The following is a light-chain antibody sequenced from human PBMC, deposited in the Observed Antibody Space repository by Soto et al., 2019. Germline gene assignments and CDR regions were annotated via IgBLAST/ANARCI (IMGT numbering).Light chain of an antibody. CDR3: SSYSSSSTLYV. CDR1: SGDVGGYNY. CDR2: DVS. V-gene: IGLV2-14*01. J-gene: IGLJ1*01. Sequence: QSALTQPASVSESPGQSITVSWTGTSGDVGGYNYVSWYQQHPGKAPKLMIYDVSDRPSGVSNRFSGSKSGNTASLTISGLQAEDEADYYCSSYSSSSTLYVFGTGTKVTVL.